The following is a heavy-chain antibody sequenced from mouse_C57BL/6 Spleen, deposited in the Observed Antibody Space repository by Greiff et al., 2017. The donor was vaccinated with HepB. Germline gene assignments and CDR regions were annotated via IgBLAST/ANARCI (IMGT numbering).Heavy chain of an antibody. J-gene: IGHJ4*01. CDR2: IDPSDSET. CDR1: GYTFTSYW. CDR3: ARHYGTGVYYAMDY. V-gene: IGHV1-52*01. D-gene: IGHD2-1*01. Sequence: QVQLQQPGAELVRPGSSVKLSCKASGYTFTSYWMHWVKQRPIQGLEWIGNIDPSDSETHYNQKFKDKATLTVDKSSSTAYMQLSSLTSEDSAVYYCARHYGTGVYYAMDYWTQGTSVTVSS.